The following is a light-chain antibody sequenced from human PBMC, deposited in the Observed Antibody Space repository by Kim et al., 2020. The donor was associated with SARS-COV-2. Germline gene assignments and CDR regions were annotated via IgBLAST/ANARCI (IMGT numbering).Light chain of an antibody. V-gene: IGLV3-21*04. CDR2: YER. Sequence: QGKTAEITCGGKKVGSERVRWDQKRPGQAPVLVIYYERDRRSGIPERCSGSNDGNTATLTISRVEAGDEAEYYCQVWDSSSDHRVFGGGTQLTVL. CDR3: QVWDSSSDHRV. J-gene: IGLJ3*02. CDR1: KVGSER.